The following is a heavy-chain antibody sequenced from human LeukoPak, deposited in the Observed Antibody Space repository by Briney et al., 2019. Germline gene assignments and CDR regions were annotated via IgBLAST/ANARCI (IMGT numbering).Heavy chain of an antibody. J-gene: IGHJ4*02. CDR1: GFTFSSYA. Sequence: PGRSLRLSCAASGFTFSSYAMHWVRQAPGKGLEWVAVISYDGSNKYYADSVKGRFTISRDNSKNTLYLQMNSLRAEDTAVYYCASTSTVPFDYWGQGTLVTVSS. V-gene: IGHV3-30-3*01. CDR3: ASTSTVPFDY. D-gene: IGHD4-11*01. CDR2: ISYDGSNK.